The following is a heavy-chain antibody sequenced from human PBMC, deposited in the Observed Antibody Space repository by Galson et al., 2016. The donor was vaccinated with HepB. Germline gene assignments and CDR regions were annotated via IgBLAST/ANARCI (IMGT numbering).Heavy chain of an antibody. J-gene: IGHJ4*02. V-gene: IGHV3-30*04. CDR1: GFTFSSFS. Sequence: LRLSCAASGFTFSSFSLHWVRQAPGKGLEWVAFISHDGRHQYYADSVKGRFTISRDNSKNTLYLQMNSLRTEDTAMYYCARDGDCTSVGCYGLSIGIYFDYWGQGSLVTVSS. D-gene: IGHD2-2*01. CDR2: ISHDGRHQ. CDR3: ARDGDCTSVGCYGLSIGIYFDY.